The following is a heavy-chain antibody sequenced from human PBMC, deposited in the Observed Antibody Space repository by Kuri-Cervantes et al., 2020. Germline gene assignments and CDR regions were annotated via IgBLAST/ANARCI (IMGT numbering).Heavy chain of an antibody. V-gene: IGHV3-33*01. CDR1: GFTFSSYG. D-gene: IGHD1-7*01. CDR3: ARDNSYNWNYVGWFDP. CDR2: IWYDGSNK. Sequence: GGSLRLSCAASGFTFSSYGMHWVRQAPGKGLEWVAVIWYDGSNKYYADSVKGRLTISRDNSKNTLYLQMNSLRAEDTAVYYCARDNSYNWNYVGWFDPWGQGTLVTVSS. J-gene: IGHJ5*02.